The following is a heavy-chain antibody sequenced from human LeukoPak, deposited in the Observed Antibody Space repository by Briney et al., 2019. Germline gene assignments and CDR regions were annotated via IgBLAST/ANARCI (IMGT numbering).Heavy chain of an antibody. D-gene: IGHD6-13*01. CDR3: ARLIAADPQLDS. CDR1: GGSISSGGYY. CDR2: IHHSGDT. V-gene: IGHV4-30-2*01. Sequence: SETLSLICTVSGGSISSGGYYWSWIRQPPGKGLEWIGYIHHSGDTYQNPSLKSRVTVSSDRSKNQFYLKLSSVTAADTAVYYCARLIAADPQLDSWGQETLVTVSS. J-gene: IGHJ4*02.